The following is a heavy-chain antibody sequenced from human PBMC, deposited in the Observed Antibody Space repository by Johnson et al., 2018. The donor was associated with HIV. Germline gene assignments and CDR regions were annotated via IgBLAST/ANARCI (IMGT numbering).Heavy chain of an antibody. CDR1: GFTFSDHY. CDR2: ISSSGSTI. J-gene: IGHJ3*02. D-gene: IGHD1-14*01. CDR3: ARDESYRKYALTAFDI. Sequence: QVQLVESGGGLVKPGGSLRLSCAASGFTFSDHYMNWMRQAPGKGLEWVSYISSSGSTIYYADSVKGRFTISRDNSKNKLYLQMNSLRPEDTAVYYCARDESYRKYALTAFDIWGQGTMVTVSS. V-gene: IGHV3-11*04.